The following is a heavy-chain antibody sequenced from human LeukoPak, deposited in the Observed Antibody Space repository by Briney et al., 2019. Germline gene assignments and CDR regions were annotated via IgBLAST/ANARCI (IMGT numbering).Heavy chain of an antibody. J-gene: IGHJ6*03. CDR2: INHSGST. V-gene: IGHV4-34*01. CDR1: GRSFSGSY. Sequence: SETLSLTCAVYGRSFSGSYWSWTRHPPGKGLGWIGEINHSGSTNYNPSLKSRVTISVDTSKNQFSLKLSSVTAADTAVYYCARGRYYYYMDVWGKGTTVTVSS. CDR3: ARGRYYYYMDV.